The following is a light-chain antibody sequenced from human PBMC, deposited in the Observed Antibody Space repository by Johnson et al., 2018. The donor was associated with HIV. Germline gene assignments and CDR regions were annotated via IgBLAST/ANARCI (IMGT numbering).Light chain of an antibody. CDR1: SSNIANNY. J-gene: IGLJ1*01. CDR3: GAWDSSLSAYV. Sequence: QSVLTQPPSVSAAPGQKVTISCSGSSSNIANNYVSWYQQVPGTAPKLLIYENNKRPSGIPDRFSGSRSGTSATLDITGLQTGDEADYYCGAWDSSLSAYVFATETKVTVL. V-gene: IGLV1-51*02. CDR2: ENN.